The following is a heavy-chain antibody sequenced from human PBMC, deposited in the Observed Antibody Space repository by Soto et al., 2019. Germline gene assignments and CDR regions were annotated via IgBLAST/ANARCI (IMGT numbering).Heavy chain of an antibody. Sequence: GESLKISCKGSGYSFTSYWIGWVRQMPGKGLEWVGIIYPGDSDTRYSPSFQGQVTISADKSISTAYLQWSSLKASDTAMYYCARHDIEYSSSSPHFDYWGQGTLVTVSS. CDR3: ARHDIEYSSSSPHFDY. CDR1: GYSFTSYW. J-gene: IGHJ4*02. D-gene: IGHD6-6*01. CDR2: IYPGDSDT. V-gene: IGHV5-51*01.